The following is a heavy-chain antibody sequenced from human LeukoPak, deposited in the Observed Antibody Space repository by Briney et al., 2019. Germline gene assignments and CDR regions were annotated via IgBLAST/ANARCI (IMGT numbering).Heavy chain of an antibody. V-gene: IGHV3-30*18. D-gene: IGHD3-22*01. CDR2: ISYDGSNK. J-gene: IGHJ4*02. CDR1: GFTFSSYG. CDR3: AKDDYYDSSGSILY. Sequence: GALRLACAASGFTFSSYGMHWVRQAPGKGLEWVAVISYDGSNKYYADSVKGRFTISRDNSKNTLYLQMNSLRAEDTAVYYCAKDDYYDSSGSILYWGQGTLVTVSS.